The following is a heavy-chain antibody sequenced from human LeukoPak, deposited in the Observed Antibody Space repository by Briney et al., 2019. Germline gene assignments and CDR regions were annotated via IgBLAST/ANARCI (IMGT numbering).Heavy chain of an antibody. CDR3: ARSIAVAGIVSDYYYYGMDV. V-gene: IGHV4-59*08. CDR1: GGSISSYY. D-gene: IGHD6-19*01. CDR2: IYYSGSP. J-gene: IGHJ6*02. Sequence: WETLSLTCTVSGGSISSYYWSWIRQPPGKGLEWIGYIYYSGSPNYNPSLKSRVTISIHTSKKQFSLKLSSVTAADTAVYYCARSIAVAGIVSDYYYYGMDVWGQGTTDTVSS.